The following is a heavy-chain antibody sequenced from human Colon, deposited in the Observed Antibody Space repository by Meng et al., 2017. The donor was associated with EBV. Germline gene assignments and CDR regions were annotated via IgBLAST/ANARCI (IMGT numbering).Heavy chain of an antibody. CDR1: GGTRSSRNL. J-gene: IGHJ4*02. CDR3: ARVGAYCGGDCYHPR. CDR2: IYHSGST. V-gene: IGHV4-4*02. D-gene: IGHD2-21*02. Sequence: QLHVPPPGLFKPAATRARTCAVSGGTRSSRNLWHCVRQPPGKGLEWIGEIYHSGSTNYNPSLKSRVTISVDESKNQFSLRLSSVTAADTAVYYCARVGAYCGGDCYHPRWGQGTLVTVSS.